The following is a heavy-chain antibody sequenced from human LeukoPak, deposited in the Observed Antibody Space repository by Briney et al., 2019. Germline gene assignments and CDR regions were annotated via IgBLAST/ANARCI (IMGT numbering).Heavy chain of an antibody. CDR2: MNPNSGNT. J-gene: IGHJ4*02. D-gene: IGHD6-13*01. Sequence: ASVKVSCKASGYTFTSYDINWVRQATGQGLEWMGWMNPNSGNTNYAQKLQGRVTMTTDTSTTTAYMELRSLRSDDTAVYYCARDPLYSSNWYVVPDYWGQGTLVTVSS. CDR1: GYTFTSYD. V-gene: IGHV1-18*01. CDR3: ARDPLYSSNWYVVPDY.